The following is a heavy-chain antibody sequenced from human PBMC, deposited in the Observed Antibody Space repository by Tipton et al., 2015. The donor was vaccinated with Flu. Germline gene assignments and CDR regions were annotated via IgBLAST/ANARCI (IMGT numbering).Heavy chain of an antibody. J-gene: IGHJ5*02. CDR3: ERGGSGYSSTFDP. D-gene: IGHD5-18*01. CDR2: VNHSGST. CDR1: GGSFSGYY. Sequence: TLSLTCAVYGGSFSGYYWSWIRQPPGKGLEWIGEVNHSGSTNYNPSLESRVTISVDTSKNQFSLKLSSVTAADTAVYYCERGGSGYSSTFDPWGQGTLVTVSS. V-gene: IGHV4-34*01.